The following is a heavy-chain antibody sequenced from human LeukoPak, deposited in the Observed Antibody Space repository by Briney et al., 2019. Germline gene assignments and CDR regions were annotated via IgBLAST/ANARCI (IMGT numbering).Heavy chain of an antibody. CDR3: AKGIRTDYLH. Sequence: PGGSLRLSCTASGFTFGDYAMSWFRQAPGKGLEWVSAISGSGGSTYYADSVKGRFTISRDNSKNTLYLQMNSLRAEDTAVYYCAKGIRTDYLHWGQGTLVTVSS. D-gene: IGHD4-11*01. V-gene: IGHV3-23*01. CDR1: GFTFGDYA. CDR2: ISGSGGST. J-gene: IGHJ4*02.